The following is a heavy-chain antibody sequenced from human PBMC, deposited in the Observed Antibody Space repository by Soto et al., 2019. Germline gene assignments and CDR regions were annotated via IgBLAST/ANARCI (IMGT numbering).Heavy chain of an antibody. CDR3: ARDMDPHCSSSSCFGNWFDP. CDR1: GYTFPNYG. V-gene: IGHV1-18*01. J-gene: IGHJ5*02. Sequence: GASVKVSCKASGYTFPNYGVSWVRQAPGQGLEWMGWISAYNGDTIYAQKVQGRVTMTTDTSTSTAYMELRSLRSDDTAVYYCARDMDPHCSSSSCFGNWFDPWGQGTLVTVSS. CDR2: ISAYNGDT. D-gene: IGHD2-2*01.